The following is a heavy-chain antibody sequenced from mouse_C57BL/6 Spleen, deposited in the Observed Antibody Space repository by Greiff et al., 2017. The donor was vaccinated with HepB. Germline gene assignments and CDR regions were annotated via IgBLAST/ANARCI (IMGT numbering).Heavy chain of an antibody. CDR3: ARRIDYYGSSHWYFDV. CDR1: GFTFSSYG. Sequence: EVKLEESGGDLVKPGGSLKLSCAASGFTFSSYGMSWVRQTPDKRLEWVATISSGGSYTYYPDSVKGRFTISRDNAKNTLYLQMSSLKSEDTAMYYCARRIDYYGSSHWYFDVWGTGTTVTVSS. V-gene: IGHV5-6*02. CDR2: ISSGGSYT. D-gene: IGHD1-1*01. J-gene: IGHJ1*03.